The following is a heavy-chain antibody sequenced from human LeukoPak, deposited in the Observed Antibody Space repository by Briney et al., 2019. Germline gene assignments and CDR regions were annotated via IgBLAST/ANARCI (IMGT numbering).Heavy chain of an antibody. CDR2: ISGSGGST. V-gene: IGHV3-23*01. D-gene: IGHD3-16*01. CDR1: GFNFSGYA. Sequence: GGSLRLSCAASGFNFSGYAMSWVRQAPGKGLEWVSSISGSGGSTYYADSVKGRFTISRDNSKNTLYLQMNSLRAEDTAVYYCAKDPFGGVSITFDYWGQGSLVTVSS. J-gene: IGHJ4*02. CDR3: AKDPFGGVSITFDY.